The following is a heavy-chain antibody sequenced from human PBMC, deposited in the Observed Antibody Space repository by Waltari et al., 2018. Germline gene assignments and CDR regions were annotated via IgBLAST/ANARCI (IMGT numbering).Heavy chain of an antibody. J-gene: IGHJ4*02. CDR2: INHSGST. CDR1: GGSFSGYY. V-gene: IGHV4-34*01. CDR3: ARGRSITGTTEDY. Sequence: QVQLQQWGAGLLKPSETLSLTCAVYGGSFSGYYWSWIRQPPGKGLEWIGEINHSGSTNYNPSLKSRVTISVDTSKNQFSLKLSSVTAADTAVYYCARGRSITGTTEDYWGQGTLVTVSS. D-gene: IGHD1-20*01.